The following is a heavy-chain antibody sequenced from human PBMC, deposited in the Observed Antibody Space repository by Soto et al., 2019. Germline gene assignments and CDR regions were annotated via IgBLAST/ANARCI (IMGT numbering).Heavy chain of an antibody. CDR3: AKGPYSSGWYWDH. J-gene: IGHJ4*02. D-gene: IGHD6-19*01. V-gene: IGHV3-9*01. Sequence: LRLSCTASGFKFEDYAMHWVRQAPGKGLEWVSGISWSSNIIEYADSVRGRFTIARDNGKNALYLQMNSLRPEDTAFYYCAKGPYSSGWYWDHWGQGTLVTVSS. CDR2: ISWSSNII. CDR1: GFKFEDYA.